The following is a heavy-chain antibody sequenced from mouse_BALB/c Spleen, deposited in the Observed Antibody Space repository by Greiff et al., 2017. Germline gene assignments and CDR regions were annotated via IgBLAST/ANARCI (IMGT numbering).Heavy chain of an antibody. CDR2: INPSSGYT. Sequence: QVQLQQSAAELARPGASVKMSCKASGYTFTSYTMHWVKQRPGQGLEWIGYINPSSGYTEYNQKFKDKTTLTADKSSSTAYMQLSSLTSEDSAVYYCAREDYYGYDYWGQGTLVTVSA. J-gene: IGHJ3*01. CDR1: GYTFTSYT. CDR3: AREDYYGYDY. D-gene: IGHD1-2*01. V-gene: IGHV1-4*02.